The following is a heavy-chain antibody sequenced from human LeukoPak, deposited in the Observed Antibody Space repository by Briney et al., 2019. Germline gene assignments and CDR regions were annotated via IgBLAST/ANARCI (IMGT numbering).Heavy chain of an antibody. V-gene: IGHV1-8*01. D-gene: IGHD6-6*01. Sequence: ASVKVSCKASGYTFTSYDINWVRQATGQGLEWMGWMNPNSGNTGYAQKFQGRVTMTRNTSISTAYMELSSLRSEDTAVYYCASGSSSGYYYYYYGMDVWGQGTTVTVSS. CDR2: MNPNSGNT. CDR3: ASGSSSGYYYYYYGMDV. J-gene: IGHJ6*02. CDR1: GYTFTSYD.